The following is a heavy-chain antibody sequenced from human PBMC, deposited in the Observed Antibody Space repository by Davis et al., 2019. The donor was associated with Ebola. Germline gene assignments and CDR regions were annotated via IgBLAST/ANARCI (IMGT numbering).Heavy chain of an antibody. CDR3: ARHLGELSYPFDY. J-gene: IGHJ4*02. CDR2: IKQDGSEK. D-gene: IGHD3-16*02. V-gene: IGHV3-7*01. CDR1: GFTVSSNY. Sequence: PGGSLRLSCAASGFTVSSNYMNWVRQAPGKGLEWVANIKQDGSEKYYVDSVKGRFTISRDNAKNSLYLQMNSLRAEDTAVYYCARHLGELSYPFDYWGQGTLVTVSS.